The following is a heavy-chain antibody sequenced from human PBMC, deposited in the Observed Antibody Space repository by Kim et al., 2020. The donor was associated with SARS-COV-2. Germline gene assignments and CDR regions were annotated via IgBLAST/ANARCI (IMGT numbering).Heavy chain of an antibody. Sequence: TKYSQKLQGRVTITKDTSASTAYMELSSLTSEDTAVYYCVREISVWYCFDNWGQGTLVTVSS. D-gene: IGHD6-19*01. V-gene: IGHV1-3*01. CDR2: T. J-gene: IGHJ4*02. CDR3: VREISVWYCFDN.